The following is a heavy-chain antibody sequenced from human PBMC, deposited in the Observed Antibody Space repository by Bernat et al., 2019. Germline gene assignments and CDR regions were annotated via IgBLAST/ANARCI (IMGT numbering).Heavy chain of an antibody. Sequence: EVQLVESGGGLVQPGGSLRLSCAASGFTFSSYWMSWVRQAPGKGLEWVANIKQDGSEKYYVDSVKGRFTISRDNSKNTLYLQMNSLRAEDTAVYYCARAGDSSDLKWDYFDYWGQGTLVTVSS. CDR3: ARAGDSSDLKWDYFDY. V-gene: IGHV3-7*02. CDR1: GFTFSSYW. J-gene: IGHJ4*02. D-gene: IGHD3-22*01. CDR2: IKQDGSEK.